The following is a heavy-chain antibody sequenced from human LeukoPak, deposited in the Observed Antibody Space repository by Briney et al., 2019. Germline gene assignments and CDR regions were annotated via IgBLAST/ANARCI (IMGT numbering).Heavy chain of an antibody. CDR2: ISDTSSYI. J-gene: IGHJ4*02. V-gene: IGHV3-21*01. D-gene: IGHD3-22*01. CDR3: ASTGASNYYDSSGYLN. Sequence: GGSLRLSCAASGFTFSTYGMNWVRQPPGKGLEWVSSISDTSSYIYYADSVKGRFTISRDNAKNSLHLQMNSLRAEHTAVYYCASTGASNYYDSSGYLNWGQGTLVTVSS. CDR1: GFTFSTYG.